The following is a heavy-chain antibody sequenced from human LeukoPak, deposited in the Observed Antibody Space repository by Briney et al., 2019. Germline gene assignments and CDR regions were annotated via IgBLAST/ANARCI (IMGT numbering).Heavy chain of an antibody. Sequence: SETLSLTCTVSGGSISSYYWSWIRQPPGKALEWIGYIYYSGSTNYNPSLKSRVTISVDTSKNQFSLKLSSVTAADTAVYYCARSPGATIYYYYGMDVWGQGTTVTVSS. CDR1: GGSISSYY. J-gene: IGHJ6*02. V-gene: IGHV4-59*01. D-gene: IGHD1-26*01. CDR2: IYYSGST. CDR3: ARSPGATIYYYYGMDV.